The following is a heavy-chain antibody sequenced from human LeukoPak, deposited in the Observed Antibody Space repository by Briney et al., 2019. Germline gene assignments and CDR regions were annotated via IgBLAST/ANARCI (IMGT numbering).Heavy chain of an antibody. CDR3: AKGEYYDFWSGLQH. Sequence: GRSLRLSCAASGFSFSNYAIHWVRQAPGKGLEWVSGISWNSGSIGYADSVKGRFTISRDNAKNSLYLQMNSLRAEDMALYYCAKGEYYDFWSGLQHWGQGTLVTVSS. V-gene: IGHV3-9*03. CDR2: ISWNSGSI. CDR1: GFSFSNYA. D-gene: IGHD3-3*01. J-gene: IGHJ1*01.